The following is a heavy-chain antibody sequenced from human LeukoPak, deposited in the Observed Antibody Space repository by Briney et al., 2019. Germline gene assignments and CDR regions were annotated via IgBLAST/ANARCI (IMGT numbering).Heavy chain of an antibody. CDR2: ISTSTGDT. Sequence: ASVKVSCKTSGYSFILYGISWVRQAPGQGPEWMGWISTSTGDTKYTQKFQGRVTLTTDTSTSTAYMELSSLRSDDTAVYYCARDKSNGDLYYYYYYYMDVWGKGTTVTVSS. J-gene: IGHJ6*03. CDR1: GYSFILYG. CDR3: ARDKSNGDLYYYYYYYMDV. V-gene: IGHV1-18*01. D-gene: IGHD4-17*01.